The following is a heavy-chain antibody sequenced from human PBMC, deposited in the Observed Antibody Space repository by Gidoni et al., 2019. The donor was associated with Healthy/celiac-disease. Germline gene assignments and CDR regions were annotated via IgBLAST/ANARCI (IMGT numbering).Heavy chain of an antibody. D-gene: IGHD3-10*01. CDR1: GGSFSGYY. CDR3: ARRPWRFGELYNAFDI. J-gene: IGHJ3*02. V-gene: IGHV4-34*01. CDR2: SNHSGST. Sequence: QVQLQQWGAGLLKPSETLSLTCAVYGGSFSGYYWSWIRQPTGKGLELIGESNHSGSTNYIPSLKSRVTISVDTPKNQFSLKLSSVTAADTAVYYCARRPWRFGELYNAFDIWGQGTMVTVSS.